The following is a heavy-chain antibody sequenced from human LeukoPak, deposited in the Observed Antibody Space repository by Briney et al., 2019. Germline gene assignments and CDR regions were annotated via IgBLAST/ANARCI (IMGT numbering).Heavy chain of an antibody. V-gene: IGHV4-34*01. CDR1: GGSLSGYY. CDR3: ARVPDITARPCDS. CDR2: ISPTGDIT. J-gene: IGHJ4*02. Sequence: PSETLSLTCAVYGGSLSGYYWILIRQTPGKGLEWIGEISPTGDITNYNPSLKSRVTMSVDPSKNQFSLKVTSVTAADTGVYYCARVPDITARPCDSWGPGTLVTVSS. D-gene: IGHD1-1*01.